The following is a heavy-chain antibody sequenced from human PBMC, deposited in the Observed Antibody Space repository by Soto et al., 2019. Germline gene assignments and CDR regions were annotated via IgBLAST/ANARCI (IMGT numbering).Heavy chain of an antibody. D-gene: IGHD3-9*01. J-gene: IGHJ3*02. CDR1: GFTFSSYG. Sequence: PGGSLRLSCAASGFTFSSYGMHWVRQAPGKGLEWVAVISYDGSNKYYADSVKGRFTISRDNSKNTLYLQMNSLRAEDTAVYYCAKTARTGYDAFDTWGQGTMVTVSS. CDR3: AKTARTGYDAFDT. V-gene: IGHV3-30*18. CDR2: ISYDGSNK.